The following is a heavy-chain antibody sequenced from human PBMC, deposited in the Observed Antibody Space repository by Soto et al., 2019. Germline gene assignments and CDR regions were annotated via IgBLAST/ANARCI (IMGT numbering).Heavy chain of an antibody. Sequence: SETLSLTCAVYGGSFSGYYWSWIRQPPGKGLEWIGEINHSGSTNYNPSLKSRVTISVDTSKNQFSLKLSSVTAADTAVYYCARGRLGDSCSGGSCYFLYFDYWGQGTLVTVSS. V-gene: IGHV4-34*01. CDR1: GGSFSGYY. J-gene: IGHJ4*02. CDR2: INHSGST. D-gene: IGHD2-15*01. CDR3: ARGRLGDSCSGGSCYFLYFDY.